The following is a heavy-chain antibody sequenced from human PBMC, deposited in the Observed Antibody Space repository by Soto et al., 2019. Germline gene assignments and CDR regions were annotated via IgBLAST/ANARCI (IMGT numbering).Heavy chain of an antibody. J-gene: IGHJ4*02. Sequence: PGGSLRRSCAASGFTFSNAWMSWVRQAPGKGLEWVGRIKSKTDGGTTDYAAPVKGRFTISRDDSKNTLYLQMNSLKTEDTAVYYCTTEIVIAFIDYWGQGTLVTVSS. V-gene: IGHV3-15*01. D-gene: IGHD3-16*02. CDR2: IKSKTDGGTT. CDR3: TTEIVIAFIDY. CDR1: GFTFSNAW.